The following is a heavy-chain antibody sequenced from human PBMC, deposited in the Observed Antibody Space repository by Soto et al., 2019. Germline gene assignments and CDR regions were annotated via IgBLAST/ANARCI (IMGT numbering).Heavy chain of an antibody. CDR3: ARDDILCSGGSCYGVPMDV. D-gene: IGHD2-15*01. J-gene: IGHJ6*03. CDR1: GFSISSFW. Sequence: GGSLRLSCAASGFSISSFWMTWVRQAPGAGLDWVANIKQDGSEKYYVYSVSGRFTISRDNAKNMLHLQMDSLRAEDTAVYYCARDDILCSGGSCYGVPMDVWGKGTTVTVSS. CDR2: IKQDGSEK. V-gene: IGHV3-7*04.